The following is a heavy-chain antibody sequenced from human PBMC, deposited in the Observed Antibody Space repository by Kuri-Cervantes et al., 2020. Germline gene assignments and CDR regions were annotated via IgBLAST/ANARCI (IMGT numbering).Heavy chain of an antibody. Sequence: SETLSLTCAVYGGSFSGYYWSWIRQPPGKGLEWIGEINHSGSTNYNPSLKSRVTISVDTSKNQFSLKLSSVTAADTAVYYCARGRGLGMIVVVPFDYWGQGTLVTVSS. D-gene: IGHD3-22*01. V-gene: IGHV4-34*01. CDR1: GGSFSGYY. CDR3: ARGRGLGMIVVVPFDY. CDR2: INHSGST. J-gene: IGHJ4*02.